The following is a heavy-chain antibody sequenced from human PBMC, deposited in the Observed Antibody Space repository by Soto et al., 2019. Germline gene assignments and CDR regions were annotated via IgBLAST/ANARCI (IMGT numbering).Heavy chain of an antibody. V-gene: IGHV3-53*02. CDR2: IYSGGAGGST. J-gene: IGHJ6*02. CDR1: GFTVGGNY. Sequence: EVQLVATGGGLIQPGGSLRLACAASGFTVGGNYMSWVRQAPGKGLEWVSVIYSGGAGGSTYYADSVKGRFTISRDNSKNTLYLQMNSLRVEDTAVYYCARRFYGMDVLGQGTTVTVSS. CDR3: ARRFYGMDV.